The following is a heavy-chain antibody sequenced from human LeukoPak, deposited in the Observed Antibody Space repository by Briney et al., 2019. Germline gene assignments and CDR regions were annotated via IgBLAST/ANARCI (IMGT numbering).Heavy chain of an antibody. J-gene: IGHJ4*02. Sequence: GGSLRLSCAASGFTFSDYYMSWIRQAPGKGLEWISYISSSGDTIFYADSVKGRFTISRDNSKNTLYLQMNSLRAEDTAVYYCARKTDSGGQGDYWGPGTLVTVSS. CDR3: ARKTDSGGQGDY. D-gene: IGHD3-22*01. CDR1: GFTFSDYY. V-gene: IGHV3-11*04. CDR2: ISSSGDTI.